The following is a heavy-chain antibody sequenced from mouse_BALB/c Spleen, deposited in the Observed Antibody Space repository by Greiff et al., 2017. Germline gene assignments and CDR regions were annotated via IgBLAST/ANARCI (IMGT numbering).Heavy chain of an antibody. CDR3: TRGRDYGSFAY. CDR2: IDPSDSYT. V-gene: IGHV1S127*01. J-gene: IGHJ3*01. Sequence: VQLQQLGAELVKPGASVKMSCKASGYTFTSYWMHWVKQRPGQGLEWIGVIDPSDSYTSYNQKFKGKATLTVDTSSSTAYMQLSSLTSEDSAVYYCTRGRDYGSFAYWGQGTLVTVSA. CDR1: GYTFTSYW. D-gene: IGHD2-2*01.